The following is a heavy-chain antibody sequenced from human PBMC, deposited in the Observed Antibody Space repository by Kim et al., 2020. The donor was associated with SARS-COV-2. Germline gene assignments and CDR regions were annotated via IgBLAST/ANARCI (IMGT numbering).Heavy chain of an antibody. J-gene: IGHJ4*02. CDR2: SVRP. D-gene: IGHD3-10*01. Sequence: SVRPNHGPSLKSRVIISVDTSKNQFSLKVNSVTAADTAVYYCARDRGSRFWGQGTLVTVSS. CDR3: ARDRGSRF. V-gene: IGHV4-59*01.